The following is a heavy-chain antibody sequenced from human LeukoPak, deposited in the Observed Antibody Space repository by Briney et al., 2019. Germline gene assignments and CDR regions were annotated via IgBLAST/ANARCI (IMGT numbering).Heavy chain of an antibody. CDR2: INPNSGGT. J-gene: IGHJ3*02. Sequence: ASVKVSCKASGYTFTGYYMHWVRQAPGQGLEWMGRINPNSGGTNYAQKFQGRVTMTRDTSISTAYMELSRLRSDDTAVYYCARDYYDSSGEYAFDIWSQGTMVTVSS. D-gene: IGHD3-22*01. CDR3: ARDYYDSSGEYAFDI. V-gene: IGHV1-2*06. CDR1: GYTFTGYY.